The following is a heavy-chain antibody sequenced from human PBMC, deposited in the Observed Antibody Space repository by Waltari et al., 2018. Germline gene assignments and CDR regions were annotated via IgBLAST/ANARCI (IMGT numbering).Heavy chain of an antibody. CDR2: IYTSGST. CDR1: GGSISSGSYY. J-gene: IGHJ6*04. Sequence: QVQLQESGPGLVKPSQTLSLTCTVSGGSISSGSYYWSWIRQPAGKGLEWIGRIYTSGSTNYNPSLKSRVTISVDTSKNQFSLKLSSVTAADTAVYYCARDAPVGFWSGYYLTDVWGKGTTVTVSS. CDR3: ARDAPVGFWSGYYLTDV. D-gene: IGHD3-3*01. V-gene: IGHV4-61*02.